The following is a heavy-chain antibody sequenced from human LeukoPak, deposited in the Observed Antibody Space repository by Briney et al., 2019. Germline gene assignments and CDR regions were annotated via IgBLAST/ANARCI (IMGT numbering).Heavy chain of an antibody. D-gene: IGHD3-10*01. J-gene: IGHJ5*02. CDR2: ISYSGST. Sequence: SETLSLTCTVSGGSISSSSYYWGWIRQPPGKGLEWIGSISYSGSTYYNPSLKSRVTISVDTSKNQFSLKLSSVSAADTAVYYCARHRDYYGSGSYLNWFDPWGQGTLVTVSS. V-gene: IGHV4-39*01. CDR1: GGSISSSSYY. CDR3: ARHRDYYGSGSYLNWFDP.